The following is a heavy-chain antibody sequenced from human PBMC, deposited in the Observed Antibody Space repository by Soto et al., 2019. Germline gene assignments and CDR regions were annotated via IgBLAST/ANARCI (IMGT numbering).Heavy chain of an antibody. Sequence: GGSLRLSCAASGFTFSDYYMSWIRQALGKGLEWVSYISSSSSYTNYADSVKGRFTISRDNAKNSLYLQMNSLRAEDTAVYYCARDPRYYYDSSGGAHDAFDIWGHGTMVTVSS. D-gene: IGHD3-22*01. CDR2: ISSSSSYT. J-gene: IGHJ3*02. CDR1: GFTFSDYY. V-gene: IGHV3-11*06. CDR3: ARDPRYYYDSSGGAHDAFDI.